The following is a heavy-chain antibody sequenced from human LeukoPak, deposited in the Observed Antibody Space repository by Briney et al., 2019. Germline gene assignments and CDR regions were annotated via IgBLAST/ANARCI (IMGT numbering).Heavy chain of an antibody. J-gene: IGHJ4*02. Sequence: PGGSLRLSCAASGFTFSSYSMNWVRQAPGKGLEWVSYISSSSSTIYYADSVKGRFTISRDNAKNTLYLQMNRLRAEDTATYYCAKGPLTEVAGTTRDYWGQGTLVTVSS. CDR1: GFTFSSYS. CDR3: AKGPLTEVAGTTRDY. D-gene: IGHD6-19*01. V-gene: IGHV3-48*04. CDR2: ISSSSSTI.